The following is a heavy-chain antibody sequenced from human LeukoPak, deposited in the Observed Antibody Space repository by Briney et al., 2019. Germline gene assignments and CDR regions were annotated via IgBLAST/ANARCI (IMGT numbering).Heavy chain of an antibody. CDR1: GFTFSSYA. J-gene: IGHJ6*02. Sequence: PGGSLRLSCAASGFTFSSYAMHWVRQAPGKGLEYVSAISGNGGSTYYANSVKGRFTISRDNSKNTLCLQMGSLRAEDMAVYYCARLDQGIAAAGAYYGMDVWGQGIVVTVSS. V-gene: IGHV3-64*01. CDR2: ISGNGGST. D-gene: IGHD6-13*01. CDR3: ARLDQGIAAAGAYYGMDV.